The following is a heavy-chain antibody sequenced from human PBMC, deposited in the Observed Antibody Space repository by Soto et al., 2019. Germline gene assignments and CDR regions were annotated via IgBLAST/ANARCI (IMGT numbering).Heavy chain of an antibody. CDR3: ARYTAVADPYYFDY. CDR2: ISDGVDRA. V-gene: IGHV3-23*01. D-gene: IGHD6-19*01. Sequence: GGSLRLSCAASGFNFATYSMGWVRQAPGKGLEWVAGISDGVDRAYYGDSVKGRFTISRDTSKNMLHLHMNSLRAEDTAIYYCARYTAVADPYYFDYWGQGTLVTVSS. J-gene: IGHJ4*02. CDR1: GFNFATYS.